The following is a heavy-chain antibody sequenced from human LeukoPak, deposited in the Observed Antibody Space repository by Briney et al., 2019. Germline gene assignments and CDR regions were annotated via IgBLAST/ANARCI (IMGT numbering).Heavy chain of an antibody. J-gene: IGHJ4*02. CDR1: GYTFTGYY. CDR2: INPNSGGT. V-gene: IGHV1-2*02. CDR3: ARDLVAHYDILTGIDY. D-gene: IGHD3-9*01. Sequence: ASVKVSCKASGYTFTGYYMHWVRQAPGQGLEWMGWINPNSGGTNYAQKFQGRVTMTRDTSISTAYMELSRLRSDDTAVYYCARDLVAHYDILTGIDYWGQGTLVTVSS.